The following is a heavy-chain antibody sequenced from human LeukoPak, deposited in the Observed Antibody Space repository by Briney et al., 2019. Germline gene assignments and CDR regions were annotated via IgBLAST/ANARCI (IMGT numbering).Heavy chain of an antibody. D-gene: IGHD3-10*01. CDR1: GDSISSYY. CDR3: ARDRPSGSGSSFSLGMDV. CDR2: IYYSWST. J-gene: IGHJ6*02. Sequence: SETLSLTCTVSGDSISSYYWSWIRKPQAKGLEWMGYIYYSWSTKYNPSLKSRVTMSLDTSKSQFSLKLNSVTAADTAVYYCARDRPSGSGSSFSLGMDVWGQGTTVTVSS. V-gene: IGHV4-59*01.